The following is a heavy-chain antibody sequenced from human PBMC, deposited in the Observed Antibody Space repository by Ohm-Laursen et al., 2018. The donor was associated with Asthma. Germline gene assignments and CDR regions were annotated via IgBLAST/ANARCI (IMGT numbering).Heavy chain of an antibody. Sequence: SLRLSCAASGFTFSSYAMSWVRQAPGKGLEWASAIYSGGTTYYADSVKGRFTISRDNSKNTLYLQMNSLRAEDTAVYYCARDLTLISSSWYYYYYYGMDVWGQGTTVTVSS. D-gene: IGHD6-13*01. CDR1: GFTFSSYA. CDR2: IYSGGTT. V-gene: IGHV3-23*01. J-gene: IGHJ6*02. CDR3: ARDLTLISSSWYYYYYYGMDV.